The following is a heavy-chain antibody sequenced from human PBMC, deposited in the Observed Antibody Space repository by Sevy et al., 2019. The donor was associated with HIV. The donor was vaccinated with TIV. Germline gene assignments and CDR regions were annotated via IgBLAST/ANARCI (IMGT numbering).Heavy chain of an antibody. CDR2: IMKDGSVK. J-gene: IGHJ4*02. Sequence: GGSLRLSCVVSGISFNENWMTWVSQAPGRGLEWVANIMKDGSVKDYVDSVKGRFTISRDNAKNSVYLQMNNLRVEDTAIYYCATNAHWGQGLLVTVSS. CDR3: ATNAH. V-gene: IGHV3-7*01. CDR1: GISFNENW.